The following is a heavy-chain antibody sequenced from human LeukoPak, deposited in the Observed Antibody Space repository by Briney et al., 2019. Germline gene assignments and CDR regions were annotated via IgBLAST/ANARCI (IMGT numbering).Heavy chain of an antibody. Sequence: GGSLRLSCAASGFTFSSYGMHWVRQAPGKGLEWVAVIWKDGSKSNYPDSVKGRFTISRDDSKNTLFLQMSSLRVEDTAVYYCARFRSGWYMDYWGQGTLVTVSS. V-gene: IGHV3-33*01. CDR3: ARFRSGWYMDY. D-gene: IGHD6-19*01. J-gene: IGHJ4*02. CDR2: IWKDGSKS. CDR1: GFTFSSYG.